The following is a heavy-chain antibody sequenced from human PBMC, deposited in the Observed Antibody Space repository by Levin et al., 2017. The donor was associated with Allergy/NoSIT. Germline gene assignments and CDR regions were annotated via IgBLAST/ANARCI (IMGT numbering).Heavy chain of an antibody. Sequence: GGSLRLSCAASGFTFSSYTIHWVRQAPGKGLEWVAVISSDGSNKYYADSVKGRFTISRDNSKNTLFLQMNSLRAEDTAVYYCARGAPRNILTGYYNPQHGDYWGQGTLVTVSS. CDR1: GFTFSSYT. CDR2: ISSDGSNK. J-gene: IGHJ4*02. CDR3: ARGAPRNILTGYYNPQHGDY. V-gene: IGHV3-30-3*01. D-gene: IGHD3-9*01.